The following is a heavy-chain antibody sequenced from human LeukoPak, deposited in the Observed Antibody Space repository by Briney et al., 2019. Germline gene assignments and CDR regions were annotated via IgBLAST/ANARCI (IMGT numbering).Heavy chain of an antibody. CDR3: AKDVDIGDGYNLDY. D-gene: IGHD5-24*01. V-gene: IGHV4-4*07. J-gene: IGHJ4*02. Sequence: SETLSLTCTVSGGSISGYYWSWIRQPAGKGLEWIGRIYTSGSTNYNPSLKSRVIMSVDTSKNQFSLKLSSVTAADTAVYYCAKDVDIGDGYNLDYWGQGTLVTVSS. CDR2: IYTSGST. CDR1: GGSISGYY.